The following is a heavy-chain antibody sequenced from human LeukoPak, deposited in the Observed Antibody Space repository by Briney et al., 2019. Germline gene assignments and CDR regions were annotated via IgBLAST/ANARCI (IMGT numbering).Heavy chain of an antibody. Sequence: KPSQTLSLTCAVSGGSISSGGYSWSWIRQPPGKGLEWIGYIYHSGSTYYNPSLKSRVTISVDRSKNQFSLKLSSVTAADTAVYYCARGPHGDYFVYYGMDVWGQGTTVTVSS. V-gene: IGHV4-30-2*01. J-gene: IGHJ6*02. CDR2: IYHSGST. CDR1: GGSISSGGYS. D-gene: IGHD4-17*01. CDR3: ARGPHGDYFVYYGMDV.